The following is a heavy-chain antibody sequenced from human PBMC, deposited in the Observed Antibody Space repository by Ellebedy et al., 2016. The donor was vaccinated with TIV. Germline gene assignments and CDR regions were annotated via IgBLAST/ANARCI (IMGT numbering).Heavy chain of an antibody. CDR1: GFTFSSYS. J-gene: IGHJ3*02. CDR2: ISSSSSTI. D-gene: IGHD3-16*02. CDR3: AREVYDYVWGSYRFDAFDI. Sequence: LSLTCAASGFTFSSYSMNWVRQAPGKGLEWVSYISSSSSTIYYADSVKGRFTISRDNAKNSLYLQMNSLRDEDTAVYYCAREVYDYVWGSYRFDAFDIWGQGTMVTVSS. V-gene: IGHV3-48*02.